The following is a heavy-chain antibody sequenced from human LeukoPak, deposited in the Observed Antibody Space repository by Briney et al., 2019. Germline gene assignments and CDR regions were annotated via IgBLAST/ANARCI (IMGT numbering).Heavy chain of an antibody. V-gene: IGHV4-4*02. CDR2: IYHSGST. CDR3: ARGDLGSSWYGDASDI. CDR1: GGSISSSNW. Sequence: SETLSLTCAVSGGSISSSNWWSWVRQPPGKGLEWIGEIYHSGSTNYNPSLKSRVTISVDKSKNQFSLKLSSVTAADTAVYYCARGDLGSSWYGDASDIWGQGTMVTVSS. D-gene: IGHD6-13*01. J-gene: IGHJ3*02.